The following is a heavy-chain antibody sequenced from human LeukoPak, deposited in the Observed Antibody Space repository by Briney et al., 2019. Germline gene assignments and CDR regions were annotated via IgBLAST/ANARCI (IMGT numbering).Heavy chain of an antibody. D-gene: IGHD3-10*01. V-gene: IGHV3-30*18. CDR2: ISYDGSNK. CDR3: AKGWDYYGSGPIDY. Sequence: GGSLRLSCAASGFTFSSYGMHWVRQAPGKGLEWVAVISYDGSNKYYADSVKGRFTISRDNSKNTLYLQMNSLRAEDTAAYYCAKGWDYYGSGPIDYWGQGTLVTVSS. CDR1: GFTFSSYG. J-gene: IGHJ4*02.